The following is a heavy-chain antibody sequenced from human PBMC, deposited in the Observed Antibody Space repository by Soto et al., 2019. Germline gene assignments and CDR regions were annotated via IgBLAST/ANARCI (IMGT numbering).Heavy chain of an antibody. CDR3: ARASVGPPGGGSWIMPFDY. CDR2: IYTGGST. Sequence: SETLSLTCTVSGGYISNYYWSWIRQPAGKGLEWIGRIYTGGSTNYNPSLKSRVTMSTDTSKNQFSLRLTSVTAADTAVDYCARASVGPPGGGSWIMPFDYWGQGALVTVSS. J-gene: IGHJ4*02. D-gene: IGHD2-15*01. CDR1: GGYISNYY. V-gene: IGHV4-4*07.